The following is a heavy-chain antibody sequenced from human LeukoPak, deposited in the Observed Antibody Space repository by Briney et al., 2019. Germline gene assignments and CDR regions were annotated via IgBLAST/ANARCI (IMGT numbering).Heavy chain of an antibody. D-gene: IGHD3-22*01. J-gene: IGHJ4*02. Sequence: PSETLSLTCTVPGGSISSYYWSWIRQPAGKGLEWIGRIYTSGSTNYNPSLKSRVTMSVDTSKNQFSLKLSSVTAADTAVYYCARLRHDSSGYYHFDYWGQGTLVTVSS. V-gene: IGHV4-4*07. CDR2: IYTSGST. CDR1: GGSISSYY. CDR3: ARLRHDSSGYYHFDY.